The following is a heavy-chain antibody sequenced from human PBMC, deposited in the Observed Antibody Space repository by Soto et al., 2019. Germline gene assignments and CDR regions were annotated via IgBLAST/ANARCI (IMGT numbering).Heavy chain of an antibody. D-gene: IGHD6-19*01. V-gene: IGHV1-69*13. J-gene: IGHJ3*02. CDR2: IIPIFGTA. Sequence: SVKVSCKASGGTFSSYAISWVRQAPGQGLEWMGGIIPIFGTANYAQKFQGRVTITADESTSTAYMELSSLRSEDTAVYYCARAGSVAGPYYDAFDIWGQGTMVTVSS. CDR1: GGTFSSYA. CDR3: ARAGSVAGPYYDAFDI.